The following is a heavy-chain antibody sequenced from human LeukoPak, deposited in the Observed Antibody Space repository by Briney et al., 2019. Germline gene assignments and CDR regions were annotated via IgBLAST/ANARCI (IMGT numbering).Heavy chain of an antibody. CDR1: GGSISSYY. Sequence: SETLSLTCTVSGGSISSYYWGWIRQPPGKGLEWIGSIYYSGSTYSNPSLRSRVTISVDTSKNQFSLKLSSVTAADTAVYYCASFYCSGGSYYQYYYYYYMDVWGKGTTVTISS. CDR2: IYYSGST. D-gene: IGHD2-15*01. CDR3: ASFYCSGGSYYQYYYYYYMDV. V-gene: IGHV4-39*01. J-gene: IGHJ6*03.